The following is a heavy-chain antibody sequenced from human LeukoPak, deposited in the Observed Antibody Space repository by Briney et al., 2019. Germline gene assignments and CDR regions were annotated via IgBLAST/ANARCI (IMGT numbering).Heavy chain of an antibody. J-gene: IGHJ4*02. CDR3: AKENYYDSTSFDY. Sequence: PGGSLRLSCAASGFTFSSYWMSWVRQAPGKGLEWVANIKQDGSEKYYVDSVKGRFTISRDNAKNSLYLQMNSLRAEDTAVYYCAKENYYDSTSFDYWGQGTLVTVSS. CDR1: GFTFSSYW. D-gene: IGHD3-22*01. CDR2: IKQDGSEK. V-gene: IGHV3-7*03.